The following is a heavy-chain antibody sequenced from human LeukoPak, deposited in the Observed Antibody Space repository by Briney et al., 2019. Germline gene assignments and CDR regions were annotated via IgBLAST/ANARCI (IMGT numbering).Heavy chain of an antibody. J-gene: IGHJ4*02. CDR2: IYYSGST. CDR1: GGSISSGDYY. V-gene: IGHV4-30-4*08. CDR3: AIQPGIAAAGWLDY. Sequence: PSQTLSLTCTVSGGSISSGDYYWRWIRQPPGKSLEWIGYIYYSGSTYYNPSLKSRVTISVDTSKNQFSLKLSSVTAADTAVYYCAIQPGIAAAGWLDYWGQGTLVTVSS. D-gene: IGHD6-13*01.